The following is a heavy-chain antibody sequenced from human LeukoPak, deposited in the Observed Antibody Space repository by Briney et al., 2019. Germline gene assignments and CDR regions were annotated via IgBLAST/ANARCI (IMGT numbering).Heavy chain of an antibody. J-gene: IGHJ4*02. CDR2: ISGYNGNT. D-gene: IGHD2-2*01. CDR1: GYTFTSYG. Sequence: GASVKVSCKASGYTFTSYGIGWVRQAPGQGLEWMGWISGYNGNTNYAQKLQGRVTMTTDTSTSTAYMELRSLRSDDTAVYYCARGCSSTSCYLLDYWGQGTLVTVSS. V-gene: IGHV1-18*01. CDR3: ARGCSSTSCYLLDY.